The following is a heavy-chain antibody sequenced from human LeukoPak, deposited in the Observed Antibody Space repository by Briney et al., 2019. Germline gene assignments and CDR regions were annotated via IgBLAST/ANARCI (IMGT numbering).Heavy chain of an antibody. Sequence: SQTLSLTCTVSGGSISSGGYYWSWIRQHPGKGLEWIGYIYYSGSTYHNPSLKSRVTISVDTSKNQFSLKLSSVTAADTAVYYCANYGSGSYRFDPWGQGTLVTVSS. CDR3: ANYGSGSYRFDP. CDR2: IYYSGST. J-gene: IGHJ5*02. V-gene: IGHV4-31*03. CDR1: GGSISSGGYY. D-gene: IGHD3-10*01.